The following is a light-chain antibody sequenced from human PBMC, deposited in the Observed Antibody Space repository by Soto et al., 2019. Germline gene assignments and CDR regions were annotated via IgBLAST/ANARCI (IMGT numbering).Light chain of an antibody. V-gene: IGKV1-27*01. CDR2: AAS. CDR3: QKYNSAPLT. CDR1: QGIGVY. Sequence: DIQMTQSPSSLSASLGDRVTITCRASQGIGVYLAWFQQKPRNAPKLLIYAASTLQSGVPSQFSGSGSGTDFTLTVSSLQPEDVATYYCQKYNSAPLTFGGGTKVDIK. J-gene: IGKJ4*01.